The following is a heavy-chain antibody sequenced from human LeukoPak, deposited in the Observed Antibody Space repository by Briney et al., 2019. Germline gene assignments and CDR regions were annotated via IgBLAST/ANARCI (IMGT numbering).Heavy chain of an antibody. CDR1: GGSISSYY. CDR3: ARVSPYGDYARDAFDI. J-gene: IGHJ3*02. D-gene: IGHD4-17*01. Sequence: PSETLTLTCTVSGGSISSYYRNWIRQPPGKGLEWIGYIYYSGSTNYNPSLKSRVTISVDTSKNQFSLKLSSVTAADTAVYYCARVSPYGDYARDAFDIWGQGTMVTVSS. V-gene: IGHV4-59*01. CDR2: IYYSGST.